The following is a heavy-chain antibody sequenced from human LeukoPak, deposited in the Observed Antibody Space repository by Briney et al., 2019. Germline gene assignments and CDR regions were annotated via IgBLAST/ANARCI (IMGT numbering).Heavy chain of an antibody. V-gene: IGHV1-18*01. J-gene: IGHJ4*02. CDR1: GYTFTSYG. Sequence: ASVKVSCKASGYTFTSYGISWVRQAPGQGLEWIGWISAYNGNTNYAQKLQGRVTMTTDTSTSTAYMELRSLRSDDTAVYYCAREGYYDSSGQPFFDYWGQGTLVTVSS. CDR2: ISAYNGNT. D-gene: IGHD3-22*01. CDR3: AREGYYDSSGQPFFDY.